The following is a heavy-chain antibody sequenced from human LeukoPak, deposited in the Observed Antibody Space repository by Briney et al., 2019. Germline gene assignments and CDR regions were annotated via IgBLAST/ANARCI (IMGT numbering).Heavy chain of an antibody. Sequence: GGSLRLSCASSGFTFSSYGMHWVRQAPGKGLEWVAVMSYDGSNKYYADSVKGRFTISRDNSKNTLYLQMNSLRAEDTAVYYCAKDKSGSYLDDAFDIWGQGTMVTVSS. J-gene: IGHJ3*02. CDR3: AKDKSGSYLDDAFDI. CDR2: MSYDGSNK. D-gene: IGHD1-26*01. V-gene: IGHV3-30*18. CDR1: GFTFSSYG.